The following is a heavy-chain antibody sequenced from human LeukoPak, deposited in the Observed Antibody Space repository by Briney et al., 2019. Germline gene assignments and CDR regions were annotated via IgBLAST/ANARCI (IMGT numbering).Heavy chain of an antibody. CDR2: ISGSGGVT. CDR3: AKGSGWLQKYHYYMDV. J-gene: IGHJ6*03. Sequence: PGGSLRLSCAASGFTFSSYAMSWVRRAPHKGLEWVSGISGSGGVTYYADSVKGRFTISRDNSKSKLYLEMNSLRAEDTAIYYCAKGSGWLQKYHYYMDVWGKGTTVTGSS. D-gene: IGHD6-19*01. V-gene: IGHV3-23*01. CDR1: GFTFSSYA.